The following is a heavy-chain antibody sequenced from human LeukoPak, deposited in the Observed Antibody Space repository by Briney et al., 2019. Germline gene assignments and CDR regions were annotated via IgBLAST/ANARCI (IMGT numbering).Heavy chain of an antibody. CDR2: ISYDGSNT. Sequence: GGSLRLSCAASGFTFRAYGMHWVRQAPGKGLEWVAIISYDGSNTYYTDSVKGRFTISRDNSKNTLYLQMDSLRAEDTAVYYCAKEGDISSSWYLSNYFDYWGQGTLVTVSS. CDR3: AKEGDISSSWYLSNYFDY. D-gene: IGHD6-13*01. J-gene: IGHJ4*02. V-gene: IGHV3-30*18. CDR1: GFTFRAYG.